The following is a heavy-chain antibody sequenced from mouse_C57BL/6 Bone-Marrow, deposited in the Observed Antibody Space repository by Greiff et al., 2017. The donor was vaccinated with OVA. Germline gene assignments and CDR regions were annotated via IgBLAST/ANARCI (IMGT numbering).Heavy chain of an antibody. V-gene: IGHV1-26*01. CDR2: INPNNGGT. CDR1: GYTFTDYS. D-gene: IGHD1-1*01. CDR3: ARDTTVNYFDY. J-gene: IGHJ2*01. Sequence: EVKLQQSGPELVKPGASVKISCKASGYTFTDYSMTWVKQSHGKSLEWIGDINPNNGGTSYNQKFKGKATLTVDKSSSTAYMELRSLTSEDSAVYYCARDTTVNYFDYWGQGTTLTVSS.